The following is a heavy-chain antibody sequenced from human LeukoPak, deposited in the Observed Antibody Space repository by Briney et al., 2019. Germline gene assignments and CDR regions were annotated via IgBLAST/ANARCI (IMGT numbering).Heavy chain of an antibody. J-gene: IGHJ6*02. Sequence: GRSLRLSCAASGFTFSSYGMHWVRQAPGKGLEWVAVISYDGTKKYDADSVKGRFTISRGNSKNTLYLQMNSLRAEDTAVYYCAKRSGYSSSWYGMDVWGQGTTVTVSS. CDR3: AKRSGYSSSWYGMDV. D-gene: IGHD6-13*01. CDR2: ISYDGTKK. CDR1: GFTFSSYG. V-gene: IGHV3-30*18.